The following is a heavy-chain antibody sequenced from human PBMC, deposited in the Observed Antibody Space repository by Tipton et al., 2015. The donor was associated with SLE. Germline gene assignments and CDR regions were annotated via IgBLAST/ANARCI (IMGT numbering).Heavy chain of an antibody. CDR3: AREEVYCSGGTCYTRGWLDP. D-gene: IGHD2-8*02. J-gene: IGHJ5*02. V-gene: IGHV1-2*06. Sequence: QVQLVQSGPEVKKPGASVKVSCKASGYTFTSYGISWVRQAPGQGLEWLGRIDPNTGRTYYSQKFQDRISLTRDTSERTAYMDLTSLTSDDTAIYYCAREEVYCSGGTCYTRGWLDPWGQGSQVTVSS. CDR2: IDPNTGRT. CDR1: GYTFTSYG.